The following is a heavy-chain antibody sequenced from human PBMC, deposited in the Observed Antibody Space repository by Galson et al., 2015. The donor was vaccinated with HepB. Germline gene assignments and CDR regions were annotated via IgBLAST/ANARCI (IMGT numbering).Heavy chain of an antibody. CDR1: GFPFTDLS. J-gene: IGHJ4*02. D-gene: IGHD1-1*01. Sequence: SVKVSCKVSGFPFTDLSIHWVRQAPGGGLEWLGSFDPADAATNKAQNLRARITMTGDTLSDTAFMELSDLKSDDMAVYFCSTIASPGTDWNDDRIGQWGQGTLVTVSS. CDR3: STIASPGTDWNDDRIGQ. V-gene: IGHV1-24*01. CDR2: FDPADAAT.